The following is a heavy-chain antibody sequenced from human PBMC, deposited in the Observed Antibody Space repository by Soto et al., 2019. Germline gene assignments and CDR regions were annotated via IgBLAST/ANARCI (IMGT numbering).Heavy chain of an antibody. CDR3: AREGYYSSWTGYTWFDP. D-gene: IGHD6-6*01. Sequence: GGSLRLSCAASGFTFSSYGMHWVRQAPGKGLEWVAIIWYDGSNKYYADSVKGRFTISRDNSKNTLYLQMDSLRAEDTAVYYCAREGYYSSWTGYTWFDPWGQGTLVTVSS. CDR2: IWYDGSNK. CDR1: GFTFSSYG. J-gene: IGHJ5*02. V-gene: IGHV3-33*01.